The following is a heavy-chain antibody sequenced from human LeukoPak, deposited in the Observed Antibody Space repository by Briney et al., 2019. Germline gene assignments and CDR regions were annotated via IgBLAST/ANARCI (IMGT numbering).Heavy chain of an antibody. V-gene: IGHV4-4*02. Sequence: SETLSLTCAVSGGSISSSDWWSWVRQPPGKGLEWIGEVYHGGGTNYDPSLKSRVTISVDRSKNLFSLELNSVTAADTAVYYCARGNQPNFDSWGRGTLVTVSS. CDR2: VYHGGGT. CDR3: ARGNQPNFDS. CDR1: GGSISSSDW. D-gene: IGHD1-14*01. J-gene: IGHJ4*02.